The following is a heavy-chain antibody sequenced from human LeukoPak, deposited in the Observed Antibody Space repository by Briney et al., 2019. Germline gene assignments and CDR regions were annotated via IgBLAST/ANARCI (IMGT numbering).Heavy chain of an antibody. D-gene: IGHD3-10*01. CDR2: FYWDDDK. Sequence: SGPTLVKPTQTLTLTCTFSGFSLSTSGVGVGWIRQPPGKALGWLALFYWDDDKRYSPSLKSRLTITKDTSKNQVVLTMTNMDPVDTATYYCAHRRGYYGSGSYTWFDPWGQGTLVTVSS. CDR3: AHRRGYYGSGSYTWFDP. J-gene: IGHJ5*02. CDR1: GFSLSTSGVG. V-gene: IGHV2-5*02.